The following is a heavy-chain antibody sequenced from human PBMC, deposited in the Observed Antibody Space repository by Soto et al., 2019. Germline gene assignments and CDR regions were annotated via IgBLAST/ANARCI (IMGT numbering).Heavy chain of an antibody. V-gene: IGHV2-5*01. CDR2: IYWNDDK. CDR3: AHRQRGIAVAGTDSFDY. Sequence: QITLKESGPTLVKPTQTLTLTCTFSGFSLSTSGVGVGWIRQPPGKALEWLALIYWNDDKRYSPSLKSRLTITKDTSKNQVVLTMTNMDPVDTATYYCAHRQRGIAVAGTDSFDYWGQGTLVTVSS. CDR1: GFSLSTSGVG. D-gene: IGHD6-19*01. J-gene: IGHJ4*02.